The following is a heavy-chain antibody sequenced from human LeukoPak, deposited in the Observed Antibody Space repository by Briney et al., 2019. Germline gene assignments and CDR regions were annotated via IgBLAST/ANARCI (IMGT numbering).Heavy chain of an antibody. J-gene: IGHJ2*01. CDR3: AVAGLSYWYFDL. CDR1: GFTFSSYS. CDR2: ISRSSDYT. V-gene: IGHV3-21*01. D-gene: IGHD6-19*01. Sequence: GGSLRLSCAASGFTFSSYSMNRVRQAPGKGLEWVSSISRSSDYTYYADSVKGRFTISRDNAKNSLYPQMNSLRAEDTAVYYCAVAGLSYWYFDLWGRGTLVTVSS.